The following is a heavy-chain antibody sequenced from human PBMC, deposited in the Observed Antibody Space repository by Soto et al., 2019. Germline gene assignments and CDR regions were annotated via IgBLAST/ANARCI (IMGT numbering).Heavy chain of an antibody. CDR1: GGSISSYY. V-gene: IGHV4-4*07. CDR3: AKDGDSGFRSGYPHY. J-gene: IGHJ4*02. Sequence: SETLSLTCTVSGGSISSYYWSWSRQPAGKGLEWIGRIYTSGSPNYNPSLKTRVTMSVDTSKNQFSLKLSSVTDADTAVYSCAKDGDSGFRSGYPHYWGQGTMVTVSS. CDR2: IYTSGSP. D-gene: IGHD3-3*01.